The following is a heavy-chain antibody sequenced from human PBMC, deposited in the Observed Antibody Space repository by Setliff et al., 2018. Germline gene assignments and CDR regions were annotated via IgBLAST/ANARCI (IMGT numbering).Heavy chain of an antibody. Sequence: PGGSLRLSCAASGFNFRSYAMTWVRQAPGKGLEWVSTMGAGGDTYCADSVKGRFTISRDNSKNTLYLQMSSLRDDDTAVYYCAKGGQQVAPDGRWFDPWGQGSLVTVSS. D-gene: IGHD6-13*01. CDR3: AKGGQQVAPDGRWFDP. CDR2: MGAGGDT. CDR1: GFNFRSYA. V-gene: IGHV3-23*01. J-gene: IGHJ5*02.